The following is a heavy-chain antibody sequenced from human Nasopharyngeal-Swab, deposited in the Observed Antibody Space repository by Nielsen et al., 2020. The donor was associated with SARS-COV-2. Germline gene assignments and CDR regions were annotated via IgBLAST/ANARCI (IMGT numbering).Heavy chain of an antibody. J-gene: IGHJ4*01. V-gene: IGHV5-51*01. CDR1: GYGFANYW. Sequence: GESLKISCKASGYGFANYWIGGVRQIPGKGLEWLGIIYHGDSATSYNPSFQGQATISADTSINTAYVQWSRLRASDTAMYYCARHSSLFLSDSSVYFPLDYWGHGTRVTVSS. D-gene: IGHD3-22*01. CDR3: ARHSSLFLSDSSVYFPLDY. CDR2: IYHGDSAT.